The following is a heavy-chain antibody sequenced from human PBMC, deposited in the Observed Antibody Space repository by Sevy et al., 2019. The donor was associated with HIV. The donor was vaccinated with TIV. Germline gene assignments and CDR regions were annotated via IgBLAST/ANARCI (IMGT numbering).Heavy chain of an antibody. D-gene: IGHD6-13*01. J-gene: IGHJ6*03. Sequence: SETLSLTCTVSGGSISSGSYYWSWIRQPAGKGLEWIGRIYTSGSTNYNPSLKSRVTISVDTSKNQFSLKLSSVTAADTAVYYCAILAEYSSSRSSYYMDVWGKGTTVTVSS. CDR1: GGSISSGSYY. V-gene: IGHV4-61*02. CDR2: IYTSGST. CDR3: AILAEYSSSRSSYYMDV.